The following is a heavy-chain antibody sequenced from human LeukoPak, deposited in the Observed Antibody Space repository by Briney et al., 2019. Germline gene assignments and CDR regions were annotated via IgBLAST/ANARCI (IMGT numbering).Heavy chain of an antibody. CDR1: GGSISSYY. Sequence: SETLSLTCTVFGGSISSYYWSWIRQPPGKGLEWIGYIYYSGSTNYNPSLKSRVTISVDTSKNQFSLKLSSVTAADTAVYYCARETSQKGAHYMDVWGKGTTVTISS. J-gene: IGHJ6*03. CDR2: IYYSGST. V-gene: IGHV4-59*01. D-gene: IGHD3-16*01. CDR3: ARETSQKGAHYMDV.